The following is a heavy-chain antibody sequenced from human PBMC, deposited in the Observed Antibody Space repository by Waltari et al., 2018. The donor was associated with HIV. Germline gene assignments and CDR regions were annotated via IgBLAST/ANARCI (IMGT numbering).Heavy chain of an antibody. CDR3: ARDSTYYYDSSGYYSGY. J-gene: IGHJ4*02. CDR2: ISSSSSYI. CDR1: GFTFSSYS. V-gene: IGHV3-21*01. D-gene: IGHD3-22*01. Sequence: EVQLVESGGGLVKPGGSLRLSCAASGFTFSSYSMNWVRQAPGKGLEWFSSISSSSSYIYYADSVKGRFTISRDNAKNSLYLQMNSLRAEDTAVYYCARDSTYYYDSSGYYSGYWGQGTLVTVSS.